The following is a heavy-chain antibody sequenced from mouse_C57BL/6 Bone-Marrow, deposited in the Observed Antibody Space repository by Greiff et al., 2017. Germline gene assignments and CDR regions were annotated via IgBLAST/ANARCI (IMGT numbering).Heavy chain of an antibody. J-gene: IGHJ4*01. Sequence: EVKLMESGGGLVKPGGSLKLSCAASGFTFSSYAMSWVRQTPEKRLEWVATISDGGSYTYYPDNVKGRFTISRDNAKNNLYLQMSHLKSEDTAMYYCARDNGSSPYYAMDYWGQGTSVTVSS. D-gene: IGHD1-1*01. V-gene: IGHV5-4*01. CDR2: ISDGGSYT. CDR1: GFTFSSYA. CDR3: ARDNGSSPYYAMDY.